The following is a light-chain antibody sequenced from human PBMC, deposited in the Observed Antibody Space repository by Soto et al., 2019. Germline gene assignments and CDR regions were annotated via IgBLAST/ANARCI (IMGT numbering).Light chain of an antibody. CDR1: NSNIGSFYD. CDR3: QSYDNSLSHVV. Sequence: QSVLTQPPSVSGAPGQRVTIPCTGSNSNIGSFYDVHWYQQLPGTVPKLLIYGDNNRPSGVPDRFSGSKSGTSASLAITGLQAEDGADYYCQSYDNSLSHVVFGGGTQLTVL. CDR2: GDN. V-gene: IGLV1-40*01. J-gene: IGLJ2*01.